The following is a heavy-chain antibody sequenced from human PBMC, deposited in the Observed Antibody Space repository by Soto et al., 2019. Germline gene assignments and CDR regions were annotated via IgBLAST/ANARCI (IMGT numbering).Heavy chain of an antibody. V-gene: IGHV4-31*03. Sequence: QVQLQESGPGLVKPSQTLSLTCTVSGASMNSGAYYWSWVRQPPGKGLEWIGYIYHLGRTYNNPSLMSRVTTSPDTSKNKFSLKLNSVSAADTAVYYCARVAASGTRWFDPWGQGTLVTVSS. D-gene: IGHD6-13*01. CDR2: IYHLGRT. CDR3: ARVAASGTRWFDP. J-gene: IGHJ5*02. CDR1: GASMNSGAYY.